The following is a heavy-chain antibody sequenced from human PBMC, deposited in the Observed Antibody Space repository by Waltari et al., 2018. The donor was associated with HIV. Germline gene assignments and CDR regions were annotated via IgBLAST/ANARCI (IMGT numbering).Heavy chain of an antibody. V-gene: IGHV3-30-3*01. CDR1: KFSFGSYD. D-gene: IGHD3-16*01. CDR2: VSYDEVEV. CDR3: VKFAGPTIPGFFYDSKDI. Sequence: GQLLESGGHVVRPGETLRLSCVGSKFSFGSYDIHWVRQSPREGRELLAGVSYDEVEVVVADSVKGRFTVARDRSRDTLFLEMSGLRPEDSGLYYCVKFAGPTIPGFFYDSKDIWGPGTAVTVS. J-gene: IGHJ3*02.